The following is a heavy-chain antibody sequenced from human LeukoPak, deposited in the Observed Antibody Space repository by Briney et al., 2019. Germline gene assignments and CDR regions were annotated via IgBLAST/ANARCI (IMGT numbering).Heavy chain of an antibody. CDR3: ARGPFAFVY. CDR1: GGSFSGYY. J-gene: IGHJ4*02. V-gene: IGHV4-34*01. CDR2: INHSGGT. Sequence: SETLSLTCAVYGGSFSGYYWSWIRQPPGKGLEWIGEINHSGGTNYNPSLKSRVTISVDTSKNQFSLKLSSVTAADTAVYYCARGPFAFVYWGQGTLVTVSS. D-gene: IGHD3-10*01.